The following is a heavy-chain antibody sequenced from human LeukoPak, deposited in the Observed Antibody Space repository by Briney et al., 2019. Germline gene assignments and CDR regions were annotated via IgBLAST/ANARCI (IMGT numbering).Heavy chain of an antibody. CDR2: INSDGSST. D-gene: IGHD2-15*01. CDR1: GFTFSSYW. Sequence: PGGSLRLSCAASGFTFSSYWMHWVRQAPGKGLVWISRINSDGSSTSYADSVKGRFTISRDNAKNTLYLQMNSLRVEDTAVYYCERGGGSIAYYWGQGTLVTVSS. V-gene: IGHV3-74*01. CDR3: ERGGGSIAYY. J-gene: IGHJ4*02.